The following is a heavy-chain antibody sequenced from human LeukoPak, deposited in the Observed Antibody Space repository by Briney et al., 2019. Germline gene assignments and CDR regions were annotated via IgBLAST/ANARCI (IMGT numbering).Heavy chain of an antibody. J-gene: IGHJ4*02. Sequence: ASVKVSCEVSGYTFTDYYMHWVQQAPGKGLEWMGLVDPEDGETIYAEKFQGRVTITADASTDTAYMELSSLRSEDTAVYYCATLSATVVTDYWGQGTLVTVSS. CDR1: GYTFTDYY. CDR3: ATLSATVVTDY. D-gene: IGHD4-23*01. CDR2: VDPEDGET. V-gene: IGHV1-69-2*01.